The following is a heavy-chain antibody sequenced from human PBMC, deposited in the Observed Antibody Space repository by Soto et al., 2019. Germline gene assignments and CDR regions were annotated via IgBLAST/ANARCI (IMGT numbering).Heavy chain of an antibody. Sequence: GGSLRLSCTTSGFTFSNYWMHWVRQAPGKGLVWASRINSDGSSTSYADSVKGRFTVSRDTAKSTLHLQMNSLRAEDTAVYYCARVYGPGFSRGFYGMDVWGQGTTVTVSS. CDR3: ARVYGPGFSRGFYGMDV. V-gene: IGHV3-74*01. CDR1: GFTFSNYW. CDR2: INSDGSST. D-gene: IGHD3-10*01. J-gene: IGHJ6*02.